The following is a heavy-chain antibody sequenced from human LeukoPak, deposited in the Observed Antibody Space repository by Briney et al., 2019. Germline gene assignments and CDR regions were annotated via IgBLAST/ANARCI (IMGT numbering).Heavy chain of an antibody. CDR1: GFTFSSYG. CDR2: ISYDGSNK. D-gene: IGHD2-15*01. CDR3: AKERVIVGHAFDI. Sequence: GRSLRLSCAASGFTFSSYGMHWVRQAPGKGLEWVAVISYDGSNKYYADSVKGRFTISRDNSKNTLYLQMNSLRAEDTAVYYCAKERVIVGHAFDIWGQGPMVTVSS. J-gene: IGHJ3*02. V-gene: IGHV3-30*18.